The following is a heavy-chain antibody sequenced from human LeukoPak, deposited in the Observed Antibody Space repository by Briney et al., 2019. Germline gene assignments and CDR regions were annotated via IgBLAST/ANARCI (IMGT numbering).Heavy chain of an antibody. V-gene: IGHV4-61*01. Sequence: SETLSLTCTVSGGSVSSGSYYWSWVRQPPGKGLVRLWYIYYSGSTNYNPSLKSRVTISVDTSKNQFSLKLSSVTAADTAVYYCASGYYDSSGYYYYYYGMDVWGQGTTVTVSS. CDR3: ASGYYDSSGYYYYYYGMDV. CDR2: IYYSGST. J-gene: IGHJ6*02. D-gene: IGHD3-22*01. CDR1: GGSVSSGSYY.